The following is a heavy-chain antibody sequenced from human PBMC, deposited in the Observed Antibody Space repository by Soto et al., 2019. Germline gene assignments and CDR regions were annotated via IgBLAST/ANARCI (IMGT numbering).Heavy chain of an antibody. J-gene: IGHJ4*02. Sequence: ESGGGVVQPGRSLRLSCAASGFTFSSYGMHWVRQAPGKGLEWVAVIWYDGSNKYYADSVKGRFTISRDNSKNTLYLQMNSLRAEDTAVYYCAREGSQSIAVVFGDYWGQGTLVTVSS. V-gene: IGHV3-33*01. D-gene: IGHD6-19*01. CDR1: GFTFSSYG. CDR2: IWYDGSNK. CDR3: AREGSQSIAVVFGDY.